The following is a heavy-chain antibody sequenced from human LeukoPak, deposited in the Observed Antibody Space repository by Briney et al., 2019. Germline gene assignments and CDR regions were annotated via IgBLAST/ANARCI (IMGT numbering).Heavy chain of an antibody. CDR2: IAGDTVT. V-gene: IGHV3-23*01. CDR3: AKGSAQWELYDY. CDR1: GFTFNIYA. Sequence: GGSLRLSCAASGFTFNIYAMSWVRQAPGKGLEWVSAIAGDTVTFYTDSVKGRFTISRDNSKNTLYLQMNGLRAEDTAIYYCAKGSAQWELYDYWGQGTLVTVSS. J-gene: IGHJ4*02. D-gene: IGHD4-23*01.